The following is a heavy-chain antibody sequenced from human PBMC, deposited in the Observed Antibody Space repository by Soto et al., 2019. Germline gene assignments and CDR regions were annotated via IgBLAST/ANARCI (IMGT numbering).Heavy chain of an antibody. V-gene: IGHV4-31*03. J-gene: IGHJ6*02. CDR2: IYYSGST. CDR3: ARYATMFRGFINDYYSYGRDA. Sequence: SETLSLTCTVSGGSISSGGYYWSWIRQHPGKGLEWIGYIYYSGSTYYNPSLKSRVTISVDTSKNQFSLKLSSVTAADTAVYYCARYATMFRGFINDYYSYGRDAGGQGTTVPVSS. CDR1: GGSISSGGYY. D-gene: IGHD3-10*01.